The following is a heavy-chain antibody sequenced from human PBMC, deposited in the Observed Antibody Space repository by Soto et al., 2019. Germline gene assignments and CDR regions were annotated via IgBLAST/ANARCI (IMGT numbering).Heavy chain of an antibody. D-gene: IGHD2-15*01. V-gene: IGHV1-8*02. J-gene: IGHJ6*04. CDR1: GGTFSSYA. Sequence: EASVKVSCKASGGTFSSYAISWVRQAPGQGLEWMGWMNPNSGNTGYAQKFQGRVTMTRNTSISTAYMELSSLRSEDTAVYYCAREFADIYGMEVWGKGTTATVS. CDR3: AREFADIYGMEV. CDR2: MNPNSGNT.